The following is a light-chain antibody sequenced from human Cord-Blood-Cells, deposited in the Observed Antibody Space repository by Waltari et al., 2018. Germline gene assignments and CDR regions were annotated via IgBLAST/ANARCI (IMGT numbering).Light chain of an antibody. V-gene: IGLV1-44*01. Sequence: QSVLTQPPSASGTPGQRVTISCSGSSSNIGSITVNWYQQLPGTAPKLLIYSINQRPSGVPDRFSGSKSGTSASLAISGLQSEDEADYYCAAWDDSLNGLVVFGGGTKLTVL. CDR3: AAWDDSLNGLVV. J-gene: IGLJ2*01. CDR1: SSNIGSIT. CDR2: SIN.